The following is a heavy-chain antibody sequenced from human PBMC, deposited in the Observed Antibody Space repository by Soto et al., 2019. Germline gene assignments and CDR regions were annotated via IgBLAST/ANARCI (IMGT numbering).Heavy chain of an antibody. CDR2: IIPILGIA. V-gene: IGHV1-69*02. CDR3: AMEYCSSTRCYRDY. D-gene: IGHD2-2*02. Sequence: QVQLVQSGAEVKKPGSSVKVSCKASGGTFSSYTLSWVRQAPGQGLEWMGRIIPILGIANYAQKFQGRVTLTADQSTSTAYMELSSLRSEETAVYYCAMEYCSSTRCYRDYWGQGTLVTVSS. J-gene: IGHJ4*02. CDR1: GGTFSSYT.